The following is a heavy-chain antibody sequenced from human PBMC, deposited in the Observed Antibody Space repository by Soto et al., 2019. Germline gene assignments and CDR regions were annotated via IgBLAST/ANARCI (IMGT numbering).Heavy chain of an antibody. CDR2: IFDSGTT. CDR1: GGSISSVNHY. Sequence: QVQLEQSGPGLVKPSQTLSLTCKISGGSISSVNHYWSWIRQSPGEGLEWIGYIFDSGTTYYNPSLKSRLTISVDTSKNQFSLRLSSVTAADTAVYYCAREIMPLTNDWYFDLWGRGTLVTVSS. J-gene: IGHJ2*01. V-gene: IGHV4-30-4*01. D-gene: IGHD2-8*01. CDR3: AREIMPLTNDWYFDL.